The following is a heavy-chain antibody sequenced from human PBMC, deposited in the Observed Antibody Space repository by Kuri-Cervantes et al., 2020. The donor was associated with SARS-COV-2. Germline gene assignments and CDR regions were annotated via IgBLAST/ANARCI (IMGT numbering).Heavy chain of an antibody. Sequence: GESLKISCAASGFTFSSYGMHWVRQAPGKGLEWVAVIWYDGSNKYYADSVKGRFTISRDNSKNTLYLQMNSLRAEDTAVYYCAKDTGGSCRYYYCGMDVWGQGTTVTVSS. CDR3: AKDTGGSCRYYYCGMDV. J-gene: IGHJ6*02. V-gene: IGHV3-33*06. CDR1: GFTFSSYG. CDR2: IWYDGSNK. D-gene: IGHD2-15*01.